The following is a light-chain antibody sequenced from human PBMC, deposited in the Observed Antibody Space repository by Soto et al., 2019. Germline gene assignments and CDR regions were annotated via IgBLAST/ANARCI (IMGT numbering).Light chain of an antibody. CDR2: DAS. CDR1: QSVSSY. Sequence: EIVLTQSPATLSLSPGERATLSCRASQSVSSYLAWYQQKPGQAPRLLIYDASNRATGIPARFSGSGSGTDFTLTISSPKPEDFAVYYCQQRSNWPPRYTFGQGTKLEIK. V-gene: IGKV3-11*01. J-gene: IGKJ2*01. CDR3: QQRSNWPPRYT.